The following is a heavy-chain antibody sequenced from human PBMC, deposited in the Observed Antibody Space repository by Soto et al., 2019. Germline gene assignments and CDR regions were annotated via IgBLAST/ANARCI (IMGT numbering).Heavy chain of an antibody. CDR3: ARDRVYGSGSNYYGMDV. D-gene: IGHD3-10*01. Sequence: SLRLSCAAPGFTFSSYGMHWVRQAPGKGLEWVAVIWYDGSNKYYADSAKGRFTISRDNSKNTLYLQMNSLRAEDTAVYYCARDRVYGSGSNYYGMDVWGQGT. V-gene: IGHV3-33*01. J-gene: IGHJ6*02. CDR2: IWYDGSNK. CDR1: GFTFSSYG.